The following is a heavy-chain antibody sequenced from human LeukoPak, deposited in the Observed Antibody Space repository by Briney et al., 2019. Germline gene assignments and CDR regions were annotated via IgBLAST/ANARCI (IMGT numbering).Heavy chain of an antibody. Sequence: PGRSLRLSCVASGFTFNNYAMHWVRQAPGKGLEWLAIIWRDGDKKEYGDSVRGRFTVSRDNSKNTLYLQMNSLRAEDTAFYYCAKDRGPDMAVVDFIYHWGHGTLVAVSS. J-gene: IGHJ5*02. CDR2: IWRDGDKK. CDR1: GFTFNNYA. CDR3: AKDRGPDMAVVDFIYH. D-gene: IGHD2-2*01. V-gene: IGHV3-33*06.